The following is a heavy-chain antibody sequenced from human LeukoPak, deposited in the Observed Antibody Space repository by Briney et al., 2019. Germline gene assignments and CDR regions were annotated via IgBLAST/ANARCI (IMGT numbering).Heavy chain of an antibody. CDR3: ARDRTNIYVDAFDI. V-gene: IGHV4-59*01. Sequence: SETLSLTCTVSGDSISTYYWSWIRQPPGKGLEWIGYVYYSGSTNYNPSLKSRVTISVDTSKNQFSLKLRSVTAADTAVYYCARDRTNIYVDAFDIWGQGTMVTVSS. CDR1: GDSISTYY. J-gene: IGHJ3*02. CDR2: VYYSGST. D-gene: IGHD5-18*01.